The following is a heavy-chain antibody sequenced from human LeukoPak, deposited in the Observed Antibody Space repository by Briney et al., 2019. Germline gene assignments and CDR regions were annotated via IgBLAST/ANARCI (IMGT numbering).Heavy chain of an antibody. CDR3: ARETYDSSGYC. CDR1: GFTFTSYS. CDR2: ISSSSSTI. J-gene: IGHJ4*02. D-gene: IGHD3-22*01. V-gene: IGHV3-48*01. Sequence: GGSLRLSCAASGFTFTSYSMNWVRQAPGKGLEWVSYISSSSSTIYYADPVKGRFTISRDNSKNTLYLQMNSLRAEDTAVYYCARETYDSSGYCWGQGTLVTVSS.